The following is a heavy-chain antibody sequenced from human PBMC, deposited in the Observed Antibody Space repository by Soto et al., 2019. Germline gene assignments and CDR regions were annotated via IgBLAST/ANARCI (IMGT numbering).Heavy chain of an antibody. D-gene: IGHD3-22*01. J-gene: IGHJ5*02. CDR2: IFPRGST. CDR3: ARTGFYYDSNGPDQENWFDP. CDR1: GGSISSGGYS. Sequence: PSETLSLTCAVSGGSISSGGYSWSWIRQPPGKGLEWIGYIFPRGSTYYNPSLKSRVTISLDRSKNQFSLNLTSVTAADTAVYYCARTGFYYDSNGPDQENWFDPWGQGTLVTVSS. V-gene: IGHV4-30-2*01.